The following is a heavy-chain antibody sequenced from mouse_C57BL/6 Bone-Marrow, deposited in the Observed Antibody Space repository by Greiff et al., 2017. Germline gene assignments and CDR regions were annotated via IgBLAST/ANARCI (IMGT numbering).Heavy chain of an antibody. CDR2: SNPGSGYT. J-gene: IGHJ3*01. V-gene: IGHV1-7*01. CDR3: ASNYWFAY. Sequence: QVQLQESGAELAKPGASVKLSCKASGYTFTGYWMHWVKQRPGQGLEWIGYSNPGSGYTKYNQKFKGKATLTADTSSSTAYMQLSSLTSEDSAVYYCASNYWFAYWGQGTLVTVSA. D-gene: IGHD1-3*01. CDR1: GYTFTGYW.